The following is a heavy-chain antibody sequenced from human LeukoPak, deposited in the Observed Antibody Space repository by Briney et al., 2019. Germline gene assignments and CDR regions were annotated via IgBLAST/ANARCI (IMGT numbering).Heavy chain of an antibody. J-gene: IGHJ4*02. Sequence: PGGSLRLSCAASGFIVSSNYMNWVRQTPRQGLEWVSVIYTDGSTYYADSVKGRFTISRDISRNTVHLQMNSLRAGDTAVYYCARDPHGYNSYFDYWGQGTLVTVSS. CDR3: ARDPHGYNSYFDY. CDR1: GFIVSSNY. D-gene: IGHD5-24*01. V-gene: IGHV3-53*01. CDR2: IYTDGST.